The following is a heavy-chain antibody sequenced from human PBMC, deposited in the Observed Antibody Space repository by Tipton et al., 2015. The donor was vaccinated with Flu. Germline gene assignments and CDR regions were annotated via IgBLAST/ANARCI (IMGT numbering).Heavy chain of an antibody. D-gene: IGHD4-17*01. CDR2: INHSGST. CDR1: GGSFSGYY. V-gene: IGHV4-34*01. Sequence: TLSLTCAVYGGSFSGYYWSWIRQPPGKGLEWIGEINHSGSTNYNPSLKSRVTISVDTSKNQFSLKLSSVTAADTAVYYCARGDGDYYYYYGMDVWGQGTTVTVSS. J-gene: IGHJ6*02. CDR3: ARGDGDYYYYYGMDV.